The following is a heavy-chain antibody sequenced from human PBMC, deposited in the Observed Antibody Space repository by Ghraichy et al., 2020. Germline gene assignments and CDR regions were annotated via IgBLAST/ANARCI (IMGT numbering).Heavy chain of an antibody. CDR2: ICYSGST. D-gene: IGHD3-3*01. Sequence: SETLSLTCTVSGGSISSRSYYWGWIRQPPGKGLEWIGSICYSGSTYYTPSLKSRVTISIDTSKNQFSLKKSSVTAADTALYYCATFRDYDFWSGYYSGVSWFDPWGQGTLVTVSS. CDR1: GGSISSRSYY. CDR3: ATFRDYDFWSGYYSGVSWFDP. J-gene: IGHJ5*02. V-gene: IGHV4-39*01.